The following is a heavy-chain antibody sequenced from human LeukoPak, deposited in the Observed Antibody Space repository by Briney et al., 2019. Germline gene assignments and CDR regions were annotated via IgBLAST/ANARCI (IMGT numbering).Heavy chain of an antibody. Sequence: PSETLSLTCAVSGYSISSGYYWGWIRQPPGKGLEGIGSIYHSGSTYYNPSVKSRVTISVDTSKNQFSLKLSSVTAADTAVYYCARPDYYDSSGYDYWGQGTLVTVSS. V-gene: IGHV4-38-2*01. CDR3: ARPDYYDSSGYDY. CDR1: GYSISSGYY. J-gene: IGHJ4*02. CDR2: IYHSGST. D-gene: IGHD3-22*01.